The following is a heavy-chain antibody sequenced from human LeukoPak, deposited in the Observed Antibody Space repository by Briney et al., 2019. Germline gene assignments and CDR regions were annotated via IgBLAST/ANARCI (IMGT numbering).Heavy chain of an antibody. CDR2: ITKSGDST. CDR3: ARDYNEELFGY. CDR1: GFTFSAFG. J-gene: IGHJ4*02. Sequence: GGSLRLSCAASGFTFSAFGMNWVRQAPGKGLEWVSTITKSGDSTYYVDSVKGRFTISRDNSKNTLYLQMSSLRAEDAAVYYCARDYNEELFGYWGQGTLVTISS. V-gene: IGHV3-23*01. D-gene: IGHD3-10*01.